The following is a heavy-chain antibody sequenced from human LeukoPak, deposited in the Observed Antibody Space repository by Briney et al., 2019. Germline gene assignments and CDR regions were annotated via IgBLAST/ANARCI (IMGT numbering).Heavy chain of an antibody. CDR1: GFAFRNFW. Sequence: PGGSLRLSCTASGFAFRNFWMSWVRQAPGKGLEWVANIKQNGSEETYIDSVKGRFIISRDNAKSSLSLQMNSLRGEDTAVYYCADPGMGYWGQGTLVTVSS. CDR3: ADPGMGY. V-gene: IGHV3-7*01. J-gene: IGHJ4*02. CDR2: IKQNGSEE. D-gene: IGHD1-14*01.